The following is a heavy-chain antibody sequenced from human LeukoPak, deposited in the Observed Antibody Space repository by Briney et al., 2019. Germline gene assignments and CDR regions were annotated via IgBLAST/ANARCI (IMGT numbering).Heavy chain of an antibody. J-gene: IGHJ4*02. V-gene: IGHV3-9*01. CDR3: AKDTGWFGELQPHHFDY. CDR1: GFTFDDYA. Sequence: GRSLRLSCAASGFTFDDYAMHWVRQAPGKGLEWVSGISWNSGSIGYADSVKGRFTISRDNAKNSLYLQMNSLRAEDTALYYCAKDTGWFGELQPHHFDYWGQGTLVTVSS. CDR2: ISWNSGSI. D-gene: IGHD3-10*01.